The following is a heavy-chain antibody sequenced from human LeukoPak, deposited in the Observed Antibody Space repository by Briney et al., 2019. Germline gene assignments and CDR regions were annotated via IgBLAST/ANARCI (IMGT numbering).Heavy chain of an antibody. CDR2: INHSGST. V-gene: IGHV4-34*01. J-gene: IGHJ5*02. Sequence: SETLSLTCAVYGGSFSGYYWSWIRQPPGKGLEWIGEINHSGSTNYSPSLKSRVTISVDTSKNQFSLKLSSVTAADTAVYYCARLRITIFGVPSRGWFDPWGQGTLVTVSS. D-gene: IGHD3-3*01. CDR1: GGSFSGYY. CDR3: ARLRITIFGVPSRGWFDP.